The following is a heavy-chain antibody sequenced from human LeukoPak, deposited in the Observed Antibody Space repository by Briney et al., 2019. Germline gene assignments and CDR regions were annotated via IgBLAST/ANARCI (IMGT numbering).Heavy chain of an antibody. CDR1: GGSISSYY. J-gene: IGHJ5*02. V-gene: IGHV4-59*01. Sequence: KPSETVSLTCTVSGGSISSYYWSWIRQPPGKGLEWIGYIYYSGSTNYNPSLKSRVTISVDTSKNQFSLKLSSVTAADTAVYYCARFTPQGYGWGGYNRFDPWGQGTLVTVSS. D-gene: IGHD5-24*01. CDR3: ARFTPQGYGWGGYNRFDP. CDR2: IYYSGST.